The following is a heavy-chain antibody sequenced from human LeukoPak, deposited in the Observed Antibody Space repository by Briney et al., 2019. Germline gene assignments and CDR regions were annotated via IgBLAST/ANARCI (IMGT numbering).Heavy chain of an antibody. CDR1: GFTFSSYA. CDR2: ISGSGGST. Sequence: GGSLRLSCAASGFTFSSYAMSWVRQAPGKGLEWVSAISGSGGSTYYADSVKGRFTISRDNSKNTLYLQMNSLRAEDTAVCYCAKVVVAATISDAFDIWGQGTMVTVSS. J-gene: IGHJ3*02. D-gene: IGHD2-15*01. CDR3: AKVVVAATISDAFDI. V-gene: IGHV3-23*01.